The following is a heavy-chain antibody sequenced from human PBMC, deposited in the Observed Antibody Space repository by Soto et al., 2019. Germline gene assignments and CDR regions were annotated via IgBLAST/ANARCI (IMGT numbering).Heavy chain of an antibody. V-gene: IGHV3-15*07. Sequence: PGGSLRLSCAASGFTFSDAWINWVRQAPGKGLEWVGRIKSKADGGTTDFAALVKGGFAISRDDSKDMVYLQMNSLKTEYTAVYFCTTESLFTLTLDRFDFWGHGTLVTVSS. CDR2: IKSKADGGTT. CDR1: GFTFSDAW. CDR3: TTESLFTLTLDRFDF. J-gene: IGHJ4*01.